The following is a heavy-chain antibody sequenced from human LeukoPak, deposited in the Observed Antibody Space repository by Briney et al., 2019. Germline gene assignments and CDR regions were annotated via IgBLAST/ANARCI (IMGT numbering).Heavy chain of an antibody. CDR1: GGSFSSSY. CDR3: ARGSGRYYYYGVDV. J-gene: IGHJ6*02. Sequence: SETLSLTCTVSGGSFSSSYWSWIRQPPGKGLEWIGHIYYSGTTSGNTNYNPSLKSRVTISIDTAKNQFSLQVRSVTAADTAVYYCARGSGRYYYYGVDVWGQGTTVAVSS. V-gene: IGHV4-59*01. CDR2: IYYSGTTSGNT. D-gene: IGHD7-27*01.